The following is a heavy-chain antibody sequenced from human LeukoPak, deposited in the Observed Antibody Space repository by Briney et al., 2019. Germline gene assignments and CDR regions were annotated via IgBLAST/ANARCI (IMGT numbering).Heavy chain of an antibody. CDR1: GFTFSSYS. Sequence: GGSLRLSCAASGFTFSSYSINWVRQAPGKGLEWISYINGGSNAIFYADSVKGRFTISRDNAKNSLFLQMSSLRVEDTAVYYCARDYNWVFDYWGQGTLVTVSS. J-gene: IGHJ4*02. D-gene: IGHD1-20*01. V-gene: IGHV3-48*01. CDR3: ARDYNWVFDY. CDR2: INGGSNAI.